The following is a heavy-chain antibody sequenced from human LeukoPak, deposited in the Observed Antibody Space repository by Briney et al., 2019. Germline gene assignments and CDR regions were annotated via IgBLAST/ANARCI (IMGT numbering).Heavy chain of an antibody. Sequence: VQPGGTLRLSCAASGFAFLNYGMSWVRQAPGKGLEWVSAISGSGVTTYYAGSVKGRFTISRDNARNSLYLQVNSLRAEDTAIYYCARRAYSRSYYSQSYYYMDVWGKGTTVTVSS. V-gene: IGHV3-23*01. D-gene: IGHD1-26*01. J-gene: IGHJ6*03. CDR2: ISGSGVTT. CDR3: ARRAYSRSYYSQSYYYMDV. CDR1: GFAFLNYG.